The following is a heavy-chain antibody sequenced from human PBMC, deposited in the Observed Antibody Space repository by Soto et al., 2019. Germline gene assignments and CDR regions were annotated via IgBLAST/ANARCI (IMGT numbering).Heavy chain of an antibody. CDR1: GGAFSSHA. D-gene: IGHD3-22*01. J-gene: IGHJ3*02. V-gene: IGHV1-69*06. CDR2: IILMFGTT. CDR3: ERDPAACYDSRGYYPGDFNI. Sequence: QVQLVQSGAEVKKPGSSVIVSCKASGGAFSSHAISWVRQAPGQGLEWMGGIILMFGTTNYAQMFQGRVRITADTSACTADMELSSLTFEDTAAFYCERDPAACYDSRGYYPGDFNIWGQGTMVPGSS.